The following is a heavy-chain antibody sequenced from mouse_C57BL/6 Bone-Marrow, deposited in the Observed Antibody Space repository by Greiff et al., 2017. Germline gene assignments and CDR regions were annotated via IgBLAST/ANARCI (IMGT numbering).Heavy chain of an antibody. J-gene: IGHJ4*01. CDR3: AKSNWDPYYYAMDY. V-gene: IGHV2-5*01. CDR1: GFSLTSYG. D-gene: IGHD4-1*01. Sequence: QVQLQQSGPGLVQPSQSLSITCTVSGFSLTSYGVHWVRQTPGKGLEWLGVIWRGGSTDYNAACMSRLSITKDNSKSQVFFKMNSLQADDTAIYYCAKSNWDPYYYAMDYWGQGTSVTVSS. CDR2: IWRGGST.